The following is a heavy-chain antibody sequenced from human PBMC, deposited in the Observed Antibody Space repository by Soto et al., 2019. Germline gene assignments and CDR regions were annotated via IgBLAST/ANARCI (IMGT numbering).Heavy chain of an antibody. D-gene: IGHD3-22*01. Sequence: GGSLRLSCAASGFTFSSYSMNWVRQAPGKGLEWVSSISSSSSYIYYADSVKGRFTISRDNAKNSLYLQMNSLRAEDTAVYYCARDTLYYYDSIGYYRYWGQGTLVTVSS. CDR3: ARDTLYYYDSIGYYRY. CDR1: GFTFSSYS. J-gene: IGHJ4*02. CDR2: ISSSSSYI. V-gene: IGHV3-21*01.